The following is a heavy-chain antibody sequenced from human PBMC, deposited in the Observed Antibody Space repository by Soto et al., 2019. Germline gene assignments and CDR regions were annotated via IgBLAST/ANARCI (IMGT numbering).Heavy chain of an antibody. J-gene: IGHJ6*02. D-gene: IGHD1-1*01. CDR2: INPSGGST. V-gene: IGHV1-46*01. Sequence: ASVKVSCKASGYTFTSYSMHWVRQAPGQGLEWMGIINPSGGSTSYAQKFQGRVTMTRDTSTSTAYMELSSLRSEDTAVYYCAILDAVDRSSGNYYGMDVWGQGTTVTVSS. CDR3: AILDAVDRSSGNYYGMDV. CDR1: GYTFTSYS.